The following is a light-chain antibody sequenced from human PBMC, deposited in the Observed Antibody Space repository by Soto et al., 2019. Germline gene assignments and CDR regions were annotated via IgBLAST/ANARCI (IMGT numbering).Light chain of an antibody. Sequence: QSALTQPPSASGSPGQSVTISCTGTSSGVGGYNYVSWYQQHPGKAPILMIYEVSKRPSGVPDRFSGSKSGNTASLTVSGLQAEDEADYYCSSYAGSNNLVFGGGTKLTVL. J-gene: IGLJ2*01. CDR2: EVS. V-gene: IGLV2-8*01. CDR3: SSYAGSNNLV. CDR1: SSGVGGYNY.